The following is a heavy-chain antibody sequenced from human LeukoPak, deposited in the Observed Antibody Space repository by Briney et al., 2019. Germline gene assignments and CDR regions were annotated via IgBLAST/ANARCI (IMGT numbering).Heavy chain of an antibody. D-gene: IGHD1-26*01. CDR3: ARSGSYGPNFAY. CDR1: GGSISSYY. V-gene: IGHV4-59*08. J-gene: IGHJ4*02. Sequence: SETLSLTCTVSGGSISSYYWSWIRQSPGKGLEWIGYIYYSGSTNYNPSLKSRVTISVDTSKNQFSLKLSSVNAADTAVYYCARSGSYGPNFAYWGQGTLVTVSS. CDR2: IYYSGST.